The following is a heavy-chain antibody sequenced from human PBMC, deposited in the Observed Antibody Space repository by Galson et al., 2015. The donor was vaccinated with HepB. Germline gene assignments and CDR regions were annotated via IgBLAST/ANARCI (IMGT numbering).Heavy chain of an antibody. Sequence: SETLSLTCTVSGESINSSTYYWGWIRQPPGEGLEWIGNIDNSGSTYYSPSLKGRVTISVDTSNNQFSLKMNSVTAADTAVYFCAREMTPVTTGSWFVTTPLLSPMDVWGQGTTVTVSS. CDR1: GESINSSTYY. CDR3: AREMTPVTTGSWFVTTPLLSPMDV. CDR2: IDNSGST. V-gene: IGHV4-39*02. D-gene: IGHD4-17*01. J-gene: IGHJ6*02.